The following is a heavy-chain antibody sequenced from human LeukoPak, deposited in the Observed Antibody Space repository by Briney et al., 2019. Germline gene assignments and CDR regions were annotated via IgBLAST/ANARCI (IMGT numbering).Heavy chain of an antibody. Sequence: SETLSLTCTVSGGSISSHYWSWIRQPPGKGLEWIGYIYYSGSTNYNPSLKSRVTISVDTSKNQFSLKLSSVTAADTAVYYCARDRAGYSSSWYFYMVVWGKGTTVTVSS. CDR2: IYYSGST. CDR1: GGSISSHY. CDR3: ARDRAGYSSSWYFYMVV. V-gene: IGHV4-59*11. J-gene: IGHJ6*03. D-gene: IGHD6-13*01.